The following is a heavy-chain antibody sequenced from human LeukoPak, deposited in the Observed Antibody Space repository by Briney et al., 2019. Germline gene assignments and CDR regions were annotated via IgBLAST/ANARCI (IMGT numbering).Heavy chain of an antibody. Sequence: SETLSLTSAVDGTSFSGFYWSWIRQPPGKGLEWIGEITHSGSTTYNPSLKSRVTISIDASKKQFSLKLTSVTAADTAVYYCTMTPDGDYWGQGTLVTVAS. V-gene: IGHV4-34*01. D-gene: IGHD5-24*01. CDR1: GTSFSGFY. J-gene: IGHJ4*02. CDR2: ITHSGST. CDR3: TMTPDGDY.